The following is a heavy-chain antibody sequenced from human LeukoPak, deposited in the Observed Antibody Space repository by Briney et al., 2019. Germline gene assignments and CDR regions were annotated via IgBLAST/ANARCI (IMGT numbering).Heavy chain of an antibody. J-gene: IGHJ4*02. CDR3: AGRVTGYSSGYVY. D-gene: IGHD5-18*01. CDR1: GFTFSSYH. CDR2: ISSSSSYI. V-gene: IGHV3-21*04. Sequence: PGGSLRLSCVGSGFTFSSYHMNWVRQAPGKGLEWVSSISSSSSYIYYADSVKGRFTISRDNSENIVYLQMNNLRAEDTAVYYCAGRVTGYSSGYVYWGQGTLVTVSS.